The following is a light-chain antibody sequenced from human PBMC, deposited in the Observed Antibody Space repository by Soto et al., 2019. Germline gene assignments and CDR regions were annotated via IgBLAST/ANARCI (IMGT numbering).Light chain of an antibody. CDR1: QSVSSY. CDR2: GAS. V-gene: IGKV3-11*01. Sequence: EIVLTQSPATLSLSPGERATLSCRASQSVSSYLAWYQQKPGQAPRLLIYGASSRATGIPDRFSGSGSGTDFTLTISGLLPEDFATYYCQQNYRTPPTVGGGTKVDNK. CDR3: QQNYRTPPT. J-gene: IGKJ4*01.